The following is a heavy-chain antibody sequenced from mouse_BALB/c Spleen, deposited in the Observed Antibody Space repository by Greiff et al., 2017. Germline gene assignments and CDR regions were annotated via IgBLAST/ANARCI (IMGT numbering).Heavy chain of an antibody. J-gene: IGHJ4*01. CDR2: IDPSDSET. V-gene: IGHV1S126*01. CDR3: ARWDYDAMDY. CDR1: GYSFTSYW. Sequence: QVQLKQSGPQLVRPGASVKISCKASGYSFTSYWMHWVKQRPGQGLEWIGMIDPSDSETRLNQKFKDKATLTVDKSSSTAYMQLSSPTSEDSAVYYCARWDYDAMDYWGQGTSVTVSS.